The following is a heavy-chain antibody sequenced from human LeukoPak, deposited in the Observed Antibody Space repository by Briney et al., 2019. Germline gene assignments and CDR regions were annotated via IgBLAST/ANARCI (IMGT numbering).Heavy chain of an antibody. V-gene: IGHV4-61*02. D-gene: IGHD3-10*01. CDR2: IYTSGRT. CDR1: GGSISSGSYY. J-gene: IGHJ3*02. CDR3: ARDPYGSGMCAFDT. Sequence: SETLSLTCTVSGGSISSGSYYWSWIRQPAGKGLEWIGRIYTSGRTNYNPSLKSRVTISVDTSKNQFSLKLSSVTAADTAVYYCARDPYGSGMCAFDTWGQGTMVTVSS.